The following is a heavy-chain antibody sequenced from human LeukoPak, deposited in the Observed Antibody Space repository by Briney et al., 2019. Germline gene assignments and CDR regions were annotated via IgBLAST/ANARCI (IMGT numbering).Heavy chain of an antibody. J-gene: IGHJ4*02. CDR2: DDPEDGET. V-gene: IGHV1-69-2*01. D-gene: IGHD6-6*01. CDR3: ATREASSIAALY. Sequence: ASVKVSCKVSGYTFTDYCMHWVQQAPGKGLEWMGLDDPEDGETIYAEKFQGRVTITADTSTDTAYMELSSLRSEDTAVYYCATREASSIAALYWGQGTLVTVSS. CDR1: GYTFTDYC.